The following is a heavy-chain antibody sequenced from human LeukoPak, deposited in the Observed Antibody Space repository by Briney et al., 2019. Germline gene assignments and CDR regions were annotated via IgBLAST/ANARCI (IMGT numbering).Heavy chain of an antibody. CDR2: IYYSGST. V-gene: IGHV4-39*01. CDR1: GGSISSSSYY. D-gene: IGHD3-3*01. Sequence: PSETLSLTCTVSGGSISSSSYYWGWIRQPPGKGLEWIGSIYYSGSTYYNPSLKSRVTISVDTSKNQFSLKLSSVTAADTAVYYCASFGSGSITIFGVAKPVVDWGQGTLVTVSS. CDR3: ASFGSGSITIFGVAKPVVD. J-gene: IGHJ4*02.